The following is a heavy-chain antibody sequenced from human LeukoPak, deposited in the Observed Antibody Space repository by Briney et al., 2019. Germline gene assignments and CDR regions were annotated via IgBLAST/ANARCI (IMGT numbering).Heavy chain of an antibody. CDR2: IIPIFGTA. D-gene: IGHD4-17*01. J-gene: IGHJ6*02. Sequence: SVTVSCTASGGTFSSYAISWVRQAPGQGLEWMGGIIPIFGTANYAQKFQGRVTITADESTSTAYMELSSLRSEDTAVYYCARDGGPPSDYPYYYYGMDVWGQGTTVTVSS. V-gene: IGHV1-69*13. CDR1: GGTFSSYA. CDR3: ARDGGPPSDYPYYYYGMDV.